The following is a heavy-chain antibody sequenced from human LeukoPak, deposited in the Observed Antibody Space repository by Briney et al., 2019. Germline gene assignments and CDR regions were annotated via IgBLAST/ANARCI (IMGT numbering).Heavy chain of an antibody. V-gene: IGHV3-21*01. Sequence: PGGSLRLSCAASGFTFSSYSMNWVRQAPGKGLEWVSSISSSSSYIYYADSVKGRFTISRDNAKNSLYLQMNSLRAEDTAVYYCTRGPPGVNVTYFQHWGQGTLVTVSS. CDR2: ISSSSSYI. J-gene: IGHJ1*01. CDR3: TRGPPGVNVTYFQH. CDR1: GFTFSSYS. D-gene: IGHD3-10*01.